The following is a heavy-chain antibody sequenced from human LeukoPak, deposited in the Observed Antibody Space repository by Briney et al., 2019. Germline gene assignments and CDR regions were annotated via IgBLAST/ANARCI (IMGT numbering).Heavy chain of an antibody. CDR2: FNPNSVSS. Sequence: ATVKVFCKASGYPFNSYDIKWVRQATALALVWMEWFNPNSVSSDSTQKLQVRVTMTSDISISIAYRAPNNPRAENWAVYYCARLVGCGSTNCYSPDNWFDPWGQGTLVTVSS. D-gene: IGHD2-2*01. J-gene: IGHJ5*02. CDR1: GYPFNSYD. CDR3: ARLVGCGSTNCYSPDNWFDP. V-gene: IGHV1-8*01.